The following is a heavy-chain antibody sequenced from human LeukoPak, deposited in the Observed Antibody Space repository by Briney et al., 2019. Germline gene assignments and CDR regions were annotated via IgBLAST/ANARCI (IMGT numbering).Heavy chain of an antibody. CDR2: IYHSGST. D-gene: IGHD6-13*01. Sequence: SETLSLTCAVSGYSISSGYYWGWIRQPPGKGLEWIGSIYHSGSTYYNPSLKSRVTISVDTSKNQFSLKLSSVTAADTAVYYCARHGTKGAFDFWGQGTMVTVSS. CDR1: GYSISSGYY. J-gene: IGHJ3*01. CDR3: ARHGTKGAFDF. V-gene: IGHV4-38-2*01.